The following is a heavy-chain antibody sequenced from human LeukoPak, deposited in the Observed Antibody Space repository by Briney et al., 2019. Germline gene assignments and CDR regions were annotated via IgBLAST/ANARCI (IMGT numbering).Heavy chain of an antibody. CDR2: IYYSGST. Sequence: PSETLSLTCTVSGGSISSSSYYWGWIRQPPGKGLEWIGSIYYSGSTYYNPSLKSRVTISVDTSKNQFSLKLSSVTAADTAVYYCARRRGDSSGYLGYWGQGTLVTVSS. V-gene: IGHV4-39*01. CDR1: GGSISSSSYY. D-gene: IGHD3-22*01. CDR3: ARRRGDSSGYLGY. J-gene: IGHJ4*02.